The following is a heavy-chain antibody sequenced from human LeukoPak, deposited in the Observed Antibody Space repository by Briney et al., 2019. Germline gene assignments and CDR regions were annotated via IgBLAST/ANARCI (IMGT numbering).Heavy chain of an antibody. CDR1: GFIFSNYW. Sequence: GGSLTLSCPASGFIFSNYWMSCVRQAPGKGLEWVANIKQDGSERYSVDSVKGRFTISRDNAKNSLYLQMNSLRVDDTAVYYCARDGGWLPCDCWGQGTPVTVSS. D-gene: IGHD5-12*01. J-gene: IGHJ4*02. V-gene: IGHV3-7*01. CDR3: ARDGGWLPCDC. CDR2: IKQDGSER.